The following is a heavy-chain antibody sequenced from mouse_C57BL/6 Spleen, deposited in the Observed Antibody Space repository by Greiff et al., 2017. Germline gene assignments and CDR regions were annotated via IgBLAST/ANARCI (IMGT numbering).Heavy chain of an antibody. Sequence: QVQLQQSGAELVKPGASVKISCKASGYAFSSSWMNWVKPRPGKGLEWIGQIYPGDGDTNYNGKFKGKATLTADKSSSTAYMQLSSLTSEDSAVYFCARYDGWIDYWGQGTTLTVSS. CDR3: ARYDGWIDY. D-gene: IGHD2-3*01. J-gene: IGHJ2*01. CDR1: GYAFSSSW. V-gene: IGHV1-80*01. CDR2: IYPGDGDT.